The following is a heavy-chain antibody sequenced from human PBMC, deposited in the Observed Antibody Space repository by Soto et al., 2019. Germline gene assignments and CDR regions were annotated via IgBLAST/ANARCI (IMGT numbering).Heavy chain of an antibody. J-gene: IGHJ5*02. Sequence: ETLSLTCAVSGYSISSGYYWGWIRQPPGKGLEWIGSIYHSGSTYYNPSLKSRVTISVDTSKNQFSLKLSSVTAADTAVYYCAREGEEVAGTGNWFDPWGQGTLVTVSS. CDR3: AREGEEVAGTGNWFDP. CDR2: IYHSGST. D-gene: IGHD6-19*01. CDR1: GYSISSGYY. V-gene: IGHV4-38-2*02.